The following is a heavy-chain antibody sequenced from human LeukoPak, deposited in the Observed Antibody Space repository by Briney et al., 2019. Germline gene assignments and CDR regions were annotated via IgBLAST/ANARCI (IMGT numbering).Heavy chain of an antibody. D-gene: IGHD5-12*01. CDR1: GFTFSSYG. CDR3: AKDRDIVATIFDY. V-gene: IGHV3-23*01. J-gene: IGHJ4*02. Sequence: GGSLRLSCAASGFTFSSYGMSWVRQAPRKGLEWVSAISGSGGSTYYADSVKGRFTISRDNSKNTLYLQMNSLRAEDTAVYYCAKDRDIVATIFDYWGQGTLVSVSS. CDR2: ISGSGGST.